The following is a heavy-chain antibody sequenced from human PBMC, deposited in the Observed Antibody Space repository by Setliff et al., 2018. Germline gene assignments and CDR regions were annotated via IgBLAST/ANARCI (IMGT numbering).Heavy chain of an antibody. CDR2: INPSGGST. D-gene: IGHD3-3*01. CDR3: ARDASYNFWSGYRGAFDY. CDR1: GYTFTSYY. Sequence: ASVKVSCKASGYTFTSYYMHWVRQAPGQGLEWMGIINPSGGSTSYAQKFQGRVPMTRDTSTSTVYMELSSLRSEDTAVYYCARDASYNFWSGYRGAFDYWGQGTLVTVSS. J-gene: IGHJ4*02. V-gene: IGHV1-46*01.